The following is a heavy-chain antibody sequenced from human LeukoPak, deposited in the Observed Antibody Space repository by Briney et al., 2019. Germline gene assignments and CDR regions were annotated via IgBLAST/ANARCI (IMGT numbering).Heavy chain of an antibody. CDR2: IYYSGST. J-gene: IGHJ4*02. Sequence: SETLSLTCTVSGGSISSSSYYWGWIRQPPGKGLEWIGSIYYSGSTYYNPSLKSRVTISVDTSKNQFSLKLSSVTAADTAVYYCARHGIPGYYVSSGYHTSFDYWGQGTLVTVSS. V-gene: IGHV4-39*01. CDR3: ARHGIPGYYVSSGYHTSFDY. D-gene: IGHD3-22*01. CDR1: GGSISSSSYY.